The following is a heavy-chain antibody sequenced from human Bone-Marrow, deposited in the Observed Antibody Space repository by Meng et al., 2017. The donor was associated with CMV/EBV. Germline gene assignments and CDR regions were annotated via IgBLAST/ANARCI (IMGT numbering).Heavy chain of an antibody. Sequence: GESLKISCAASGFTFSNAWMSWVRQAPGKGLEWVAVISYDGSNKYYADSVKGRFTISRDNSKNTLDLQMNSLRAEDTAVYYCARDLEATLGWFDPWGQGTLVTVSS. V-gene: IGHV3-30*03. CDR3: ARDLEATLGWFDP. CDR1: GFTFSNAW. J-gene: IGHJ5*02. D-gene: IGHD1-26*01. CDR2: ISYDGSNK.